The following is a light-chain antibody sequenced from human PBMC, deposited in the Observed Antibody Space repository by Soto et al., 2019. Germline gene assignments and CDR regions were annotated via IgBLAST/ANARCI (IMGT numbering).Light chain of an antibody. V-gene: IGLV1-44*01. CDR1: NSNIGSDI. J-gene: IGLJ7*01. CDR3: ATWDGGLSGPFV. CDR2: TTN. Sequence: QPVLTQPPSASGTPGQRATISCCGSNSNIGSDIVNCYQLLPGAAPEVLINTTNQRPSGVPERFSGSKSGTSASLAISGLQSEDEANSSCATWDGGLSGPFVFGTGTQLTVL.